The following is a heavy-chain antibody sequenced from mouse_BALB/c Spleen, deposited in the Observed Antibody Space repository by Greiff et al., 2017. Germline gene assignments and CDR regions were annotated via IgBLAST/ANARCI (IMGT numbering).Heavy chain of an antibody. Sequence: VQRVESGPELVKPGASVRISCKASGYTFTSYYIHWVKQRPGQGLEWIGWIYPGNVNTKYNEKFKGKATLTADKSSSTAYMQLSSLTSEDSAVYFCARSSNWRGYYAMDYWGQGTSVTVSS. CDR2: IYPGNVNT. CDR3: ARSSNWRGYYAMDY. V-gene: IGHV1S56*01. J-gene: IGHJ4*01. D-gene: IGHD2-5*01. CDR1: GYTFTSYY.